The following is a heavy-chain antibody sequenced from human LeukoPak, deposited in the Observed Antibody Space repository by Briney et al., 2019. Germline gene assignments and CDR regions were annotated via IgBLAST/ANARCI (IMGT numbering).Heavy chain of an antibody. Sequence: SVKVSCKASGGTFSSYAISWVRQAPGQGLEWMGEIIPIFGTANYAQKFQGRVTITADESTSTAYMELSSLRSEDTAVYYCARSGSFGLVQNAFDIWGQGTMVTVSS. V-gene: IGHV1-69*13. CDR3: ARSGSFGLVQNAFDI. D-gene: IGHD2-15*01. CDR1: GGTFSSYA. J-gene: IGHJ3*02. CDR2: IIPIFGTA.